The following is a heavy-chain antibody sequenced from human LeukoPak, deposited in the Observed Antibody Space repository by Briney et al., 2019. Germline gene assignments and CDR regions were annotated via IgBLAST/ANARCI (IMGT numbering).Heavy chain of an antibody. D-gene: IGHD4-17*01. CDR2: IYYSGST. J-gene: IGHJ4*02. CDR3: ARAGYGDSDFDY. CDR1: GGSISSSRDY. V-gene: IGHV4-39*07. Sequence: SETLSLTCTVSGGSISSSRDYRAWLRQPPGKGLEWIANIYYSGSTYYNPSLKSRVTISVDTSKNQFSLKLNSVTAADTAVYYCARAGYGDSDFDYWGQGTLVTVSS.